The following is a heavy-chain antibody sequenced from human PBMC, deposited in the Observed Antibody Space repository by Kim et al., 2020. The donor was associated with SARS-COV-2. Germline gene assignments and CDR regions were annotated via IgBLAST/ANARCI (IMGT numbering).Heavy chain of an antibody. CDR1: GDSVSSNSAA. CDR2: TYYRSKWYN. CDR3: ARDRWHSSSSTDYFDY. Sequence: SQTLSLTCAISGDSVSSNSAAWNWIRQSPSRGLEWLGRTYYRSKWYNDYAVSVKSRITINPDTSKNQFSLQLNSVTPEDTAVYYCARDRWHSSSSTDYFDYWGQGTLVTVSS. V-gene: IGHV6-1*01. J-gene: IGHJ4*02. D-gene: IGHD6-6*01.